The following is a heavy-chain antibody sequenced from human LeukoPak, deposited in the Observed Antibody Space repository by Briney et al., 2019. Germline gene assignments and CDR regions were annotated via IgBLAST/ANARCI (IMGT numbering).Heavy chain of an antibody. CDR3: AKVIVVVPAAPSTRHFDL. D-gene: IGHD2-2*01. CDR1: GFTFSSYA. V-gene: IGHV3-23*01. J-gene: IGHJ2*01. Sequence: PGGSLRLSCAASGFTFSSYAMSWVRQAPGKGLEWVSAISGSGGSTYYADSVKGRFTISRDNSKNTLYLQMNSLRAEDTAVYYCAKVIVVVPAAPSTRHFDLWGRGALVTVSS. CDR2: ISGSGGST.